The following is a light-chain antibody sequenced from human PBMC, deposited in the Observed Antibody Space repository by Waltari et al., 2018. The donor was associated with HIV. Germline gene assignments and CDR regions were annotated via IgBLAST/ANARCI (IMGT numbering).Light chain of an antibody. CDR2: AAS. Sequence: DIQMTQSPSSLSASVGDRVTITCRASQSISSYLNWYQQKVGKAPKLLIYAASSLRSGVPSRFSGSGSGTDFTLTISSLQPEDFATYYCQQSYSTPYTFGQGTKLEIK. V-gene: IGKV1-39*01. CDR1: QSISSY. CDR3: QQSYSTPYT. J-gene: IGKJ2*01.